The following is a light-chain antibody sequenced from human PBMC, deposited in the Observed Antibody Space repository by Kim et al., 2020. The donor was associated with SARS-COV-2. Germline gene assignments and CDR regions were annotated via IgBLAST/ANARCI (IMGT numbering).Light chain of an antibody. Sequence: RATLNCKSSQTVLYNSKQKNYLAWEQQKPGQAPKLLIYWASIRESGVSDRFSGSGSETDFTLTISSLQAEDVAVYYCQQYYSTPPSFGQGTKLEIK. CDR1: QTVLYNSKQKNY. CDR3: QQYYSTPPS. V-gene: IGKV4-1*01. CDR2: WAS. J-gene: IGKJ2*03.